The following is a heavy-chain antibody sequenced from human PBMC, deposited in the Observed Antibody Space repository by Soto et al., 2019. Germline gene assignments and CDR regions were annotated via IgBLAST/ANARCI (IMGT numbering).Heavy chain of an antibody. CDR1: GFTFSIHG. CDR3: ARMGDSSGYDYFDH. V-gene: IGHV3-23*01. D-gene: IGHD3-22*01. Sequence: PGGSLRLSCAASGFTFSIHGMGWVRQAPEKGLEWVSAVSGGGGGTYYADSVKGHFTISRDNSKNTLYLQMASLRAEDTALYYCARMGDSSGYDYFDHWGQGTLVTVSS. CDR2: VSGGGGGT. J-gene: IGHJ4*02.